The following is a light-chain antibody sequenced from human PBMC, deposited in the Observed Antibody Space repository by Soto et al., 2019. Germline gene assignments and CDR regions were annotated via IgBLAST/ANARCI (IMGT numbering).Light chain of an antibody. J-gene: IGLJ2*01. CDR3: GTWDTSLTAVV. V-gene: IGLV1-51*01. Sequence: QSVLTQPPSVSAAPGQTVTISCSGSSSNVGNNYVSWYRQLPGTAPKLIISDNNKRPSGIPDRFSGSKSGTSATLGITGLQTADEADYYCGTWDTSLTAVVFGGGTKLTVL. CDR1: SSNVGNNY. CDR2: DNN.